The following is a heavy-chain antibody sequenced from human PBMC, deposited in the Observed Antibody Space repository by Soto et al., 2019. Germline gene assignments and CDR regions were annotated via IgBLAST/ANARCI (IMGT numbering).Heavy chain of an antibody. CDR1: GYTFTSYA. Sequence: ASVKVSCKASGYTFTSYAMHWVRQAPGQRLEWMGWINAGNGNTKYSQKFQGRVTITRDTSASTAYMELSSLRSEDTAVYYCARVKKDFVGAPPPSFDYWGQGTLVTSPQ. CDR2: INAGNGNT. D-gene: IGHD1-26*01. J-gene: IGHJ4*02. V-gene: IGHV1-3*01. CDR3: ARVKKDFVGAPPPSFDY.